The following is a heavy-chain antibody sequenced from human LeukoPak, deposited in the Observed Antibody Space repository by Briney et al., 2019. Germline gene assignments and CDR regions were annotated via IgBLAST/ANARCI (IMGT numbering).Heavy chain of an antibody. D-gene: IGHD3-10*01. J-gene: IGHJ4*02. V-gene: IGHV3-66*01. CDR1: GITASSNY. CDR3: AREHPGIGPYYFDY. CDR2: IYSGGGT. Sequence: GGSLRLSCAASGITASSNYMTWVRQAPGKGLEWVSVIYSGGGTYYADSVKGRFTISRDNSKNTLYLQMNSLRAEDTAVYYCAREHPGIGPYYFDYWGQGTLVTVSS.